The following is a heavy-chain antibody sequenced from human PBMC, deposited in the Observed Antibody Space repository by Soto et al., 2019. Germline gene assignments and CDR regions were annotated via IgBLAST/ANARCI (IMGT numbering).Heavy chain of an antibody. D-gene: IGHD3-3*01. J-gene: IGHJ3*02. V-gene: IGHV1-2*02. CDR1: GYPVTAYY. CDR2: INPATGAA. CDR3: ARGGGVGVAGSAAFDM. Sequence: QLHLVQSGAVVKKPGASVTVSCSASGYPVTAYYMHWVRQAPGRGLEWMGGINPATGAAKYTQTFQGRVTMTWDTSTSTVFMELSGLTSEDTAVFYWARGGGVGVAGSAAFDMWGQGTWVTVSS.